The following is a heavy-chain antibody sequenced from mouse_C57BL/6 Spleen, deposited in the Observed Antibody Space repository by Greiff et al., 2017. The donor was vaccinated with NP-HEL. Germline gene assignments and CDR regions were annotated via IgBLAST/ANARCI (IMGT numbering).Heavy chain of an antibody. CDR2: PYCGDAK. CDR3: ARSYYGSSYSWYFEV. Sequence: QVTLKVSGPGILQSSKTLSLSCSSSGYSLSTSGMGVSWIRQPSGMGLVWLVHPYCGDAKCNNPSLKSRLTISKDTSRNQVFLKITSVDTADTATYYCARSYYGSSYSWYFEVWGTGTTVTVSS. D-gene: IGHD1-1*01. J-gene: IGHJ1*03. CDR1: GYSLSTSGMG. V-gene: IGHV8-12*01.